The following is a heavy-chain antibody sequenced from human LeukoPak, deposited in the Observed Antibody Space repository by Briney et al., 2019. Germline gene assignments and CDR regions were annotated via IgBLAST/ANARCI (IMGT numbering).Heavy chain of an antibody. J-gene: IGHJ3*02. CDR2: IYSGGST. Sequence: PGGSLRLSCAASGFTVSSDYMSWVRQPPEKGLEWVSVIYSGGSTNYADSVKGRFTISRDNSKNTLHLQMNSLRVEDTAVYYCARGQSYYEAFDIWGQGTMVTVSS. CDR1: GFTVSSDY. CDR3: ARGQSYYEAFDI. D-gene: IGHD1-26*01. V-gene: IGHV3-53*03.